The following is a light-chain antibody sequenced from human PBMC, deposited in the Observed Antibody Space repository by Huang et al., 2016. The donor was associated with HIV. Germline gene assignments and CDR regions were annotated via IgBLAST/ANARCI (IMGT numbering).Light chain of an antibody. Sequence: IVMTQSPATLSVSPGERVTLSCRANRNVSSNLDWYQQRPGQAPRLLIYGSSTRAPGIPARFSGSGSGTDFSLTISSLQSEDFALYYCHQYNNWLLSFGGGTRVDI. CDR3: HQYNNWLLS. CDR2: GSS. J-gene: IGKJ4*01. V-gene: IGKV3-15*01. CDR1: RNVSSN.